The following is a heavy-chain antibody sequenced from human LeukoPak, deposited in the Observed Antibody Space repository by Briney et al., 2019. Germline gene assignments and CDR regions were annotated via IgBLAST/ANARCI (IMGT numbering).Heavy chain of an antibody. D-gene: IGHD3-22*01. V-gene: IGHV4-39*01. CDR1: GGSISSSNYY. Sequence: SETLSLTCTVSGGSISSSNYYWGWIRQPPGKGLEWIGSIYYSGSTYYNPSLKSRVTTSVDTSKNQFSLKLSSVTAADSAMYYCVRHYYDSSGFVFDYWGQGTLVTVSS. CDR3: VRHYYDSSGFVFDY. CDR2: IYYSGST. J-gene: IGHJ4*02.